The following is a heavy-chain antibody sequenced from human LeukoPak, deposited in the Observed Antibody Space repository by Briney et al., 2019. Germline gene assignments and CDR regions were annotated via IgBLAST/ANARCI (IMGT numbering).Heavy chain of an antibody. J-gene: IGHJ4*02. D-gene: IGHD2-8*02. Sequence: GGSLRLACAASGFTFSSYAMSWVRQAPGKGLEWVSAISGSGGSTYYADSVKGRFTISRDYSKNTVYLQLNSLRAEDTALYYCAKRDLVYYFDYWGQGAPVTVSS. CDR3: AKRDLVYYFDY. V-gene: IGHV3-23*01. CDR2: ISGSGGST. CDR1: GFTFSSYA.